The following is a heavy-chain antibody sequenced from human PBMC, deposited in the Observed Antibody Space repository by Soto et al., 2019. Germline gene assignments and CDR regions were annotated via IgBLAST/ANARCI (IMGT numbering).Heavy chain of an antibody. D-gene: IGHD3-10*01. Sequence: HPGGSLRLSCAASGFTFSSYGMHWVRQAPGKGLEWVAVISYDGSNKYYADSVKGRFTISRDNSKNTLYLQMNSLRAEDTAVYYCARVGLYGSGSFDAFDIWGQGTMVTVSS. CDR1: GFTFSSYG. CDR3: ARVGLYGSGSFDAFDI. CDR2: ISYDGSNK. V-gene: IGHV3-30*03. J-gene: IGHJ3*02.